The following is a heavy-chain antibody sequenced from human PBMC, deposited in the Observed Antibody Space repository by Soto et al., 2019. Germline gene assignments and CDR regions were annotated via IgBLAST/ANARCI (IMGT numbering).Heavy chain of an antibody. Sequence: GGSLRLSCAASGFTFSSYWMSWVRQAPGKGLEWVANIKQDGSEKYYVDSVKGRFTISRDNAKNSLYLQMNSLRAEDTAVYYCAREPSTYYDILTGYYFDYWGQGTLVNVSS. D-gene: IGHD3-9*01. CDR3: AREPSTYYDILTGYYFDY. V-gene: IGHV3-7*01. J-gene: IGHJ4*02. CDR1: GFTFSSYW. CDR2: IKQDGSEK.